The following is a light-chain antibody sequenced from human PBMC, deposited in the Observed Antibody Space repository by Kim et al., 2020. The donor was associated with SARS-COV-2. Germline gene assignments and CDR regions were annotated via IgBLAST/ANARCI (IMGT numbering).Light chain of an antibody. Sequence: TISCSGGNSTVGSKYVVWYQRLPGAAPYLLNHSNSHRPSGVPDRFSGSKSGNSASLAISGLQSEDEADYYCAAWDDTLNGPKVVFGGGTQLTVL. CDR3: AAWDDTLNGPKVV. CDR2: SNS. V-gene: IGLV1-44*01. CDR1: NSTVGSKY. J-gene: IGLJ2*01.